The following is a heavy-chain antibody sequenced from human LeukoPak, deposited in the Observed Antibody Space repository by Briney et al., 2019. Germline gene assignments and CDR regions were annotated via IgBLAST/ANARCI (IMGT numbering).Heavy chain of an antibody. D-gene: IGHD5-18*01. V-gene: IGHV1-2*02. Sequence: GASVKVSCKASGYTFTGYYMHWVRQAPGRGLEWMGWINPNSGGTNYAQKFQGRVTMTRDTSISTAYMELSRLRSDDTAAYYCARWTLARGYSYRSHIDYWGQGTLVTVSS. CDR3: ARWTLARGYSYRSHIDY. J-gene: IGHJ4*02. CDR1: GYTFTGYY. CDR2: INPNSGGT.